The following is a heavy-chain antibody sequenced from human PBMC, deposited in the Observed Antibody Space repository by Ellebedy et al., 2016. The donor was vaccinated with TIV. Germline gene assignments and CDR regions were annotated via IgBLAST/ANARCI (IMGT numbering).Heavy chain of an antibody. CDR1: GFTFSSYA. J-gene: IGHJ4*02. D-gene: IGHD3-22*01. CDR2: ISGSGGST. CDR3: AKDRASYYYDSSGGLYFDY. Sequence: GGSLRLXCAASGFTFSSYAMSWVRQAPGKGLEWVSAISGSGGSTYYADSVKGRFTISRDNSKNTLYLPMNSLRAEDTAVYYCAKDRASYYYDSSGGLYFDYWGQGTLVTVSS. V-gene: IGHV3-23*01.